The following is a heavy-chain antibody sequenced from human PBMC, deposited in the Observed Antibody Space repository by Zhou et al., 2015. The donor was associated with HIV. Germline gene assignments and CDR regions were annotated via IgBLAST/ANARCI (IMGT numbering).Heavy chain of an antibody. CDR3: ARNRSPLYIVVVTDAFDI. CDR1: GYTFTGYY. CDR2: INPNSGGT. V-gene: IGHV1-2*04. D-gene: IGHD2-21*02. J-gene: IGHJ3*02. Sequence: QVQLVQSGAEVKKPGASVKVSCKASGYTFTGYYMHWVRQAPGQGLEWMGWINPNSGGTNYAQKFQGWVTMTRDTSISTAYMELSRLRSDDTAVYYCARNRSPLYIVVVTDAFDIWGQGTMVTVSS.